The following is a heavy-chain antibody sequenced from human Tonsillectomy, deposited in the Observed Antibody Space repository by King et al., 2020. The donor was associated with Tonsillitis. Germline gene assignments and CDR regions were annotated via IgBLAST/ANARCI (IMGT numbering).Heavy chain of an antibody. D-gene: IGHD6-19*01. CDR1: GFTFSSFA. CDR3: AKDLNSRIAVADNFDY. V-gene: IGHV3-23*04. Sequence: VQLVESGGGLVQPGGSLRLSCAASGFTFSSFAMSWVRQAPGKGLEWVSAISASGGSTYYADSVQGRFTISRDNSKNTLFLQMNSLRAEDTAVYYCAKDLNSRIAVADNFDYWGQGTLVTVSS. J-gene: IGHJ4*02. CDR2: ISASGGST.